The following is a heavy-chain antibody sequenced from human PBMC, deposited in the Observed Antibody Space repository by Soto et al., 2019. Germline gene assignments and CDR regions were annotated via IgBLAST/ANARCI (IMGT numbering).Heavy chain of an antibody. CDR1: GFTFTSYD. J-gene: IGHJ2*01. CDR3: ARGEYGDYEWYFDL. D-gene: IGHD4-17*01. Sequence: QVQLVESGGGVVQPRRSLRLSCAASGFTFTSYDMNWVRQAPGKGLEWVAVIWYDGSNKYYADSVKGRFTISRDNSKNTLYLQMNSLRAEDTAVYYCARGEYGDYEWYFDLWGRGTLVTVSS. V-gene: IGHV3-33*08. CDR2: IWYDGSNK.